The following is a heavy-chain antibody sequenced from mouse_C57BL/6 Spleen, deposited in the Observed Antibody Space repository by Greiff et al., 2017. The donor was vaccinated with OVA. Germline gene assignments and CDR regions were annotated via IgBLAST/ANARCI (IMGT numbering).Heavy chain of an antibody. CDR3: ARGGYGNYEFAY. J-gene: IGHJ3*01. CDR1: GFNIKDYY. Sequence: VQLQQSGAELVKPGASVKLSCTASGFNIKDYYMHLVKQRTEQGLEWIGRIDPEDGETKYAPKFQGKATITADTSSNTAYLQLSSLTSEDTAVYYCARGGYGNYEFAYWGQGTLVTVSA. CDR2: IDPEDGET. D-gene: IGHD2-1*01. V-gene: IGHV14-2*01.